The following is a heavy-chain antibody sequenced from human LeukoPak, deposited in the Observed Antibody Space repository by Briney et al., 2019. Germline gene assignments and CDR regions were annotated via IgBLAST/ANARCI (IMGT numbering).Heavy chain of an antibody. Sequence: GGSLRLSCAASGFSFSGYAMGWVRQAPGKGPEWVSAMSGNGASVYYADSVKGRFTISRDNSKSTLYMQMNSLRAEDTAVYYCAKRPSEVAAYYFAYWGQGTLVTVSS. D-gene: IGHD2-15*01. V-gene: IGHV3-23*01. CDR1: GFSFSGYA. CDR3: AKRPSEVAAYYFAY. J-gene: IGHJ4*02. CDR2: MSGNGASV.